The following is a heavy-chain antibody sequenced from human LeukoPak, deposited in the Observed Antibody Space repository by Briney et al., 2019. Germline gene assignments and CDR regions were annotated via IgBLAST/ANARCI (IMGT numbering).Heavy chain of an antibody. CDR1: GFTLSNCW. D-gene: IGHD4-17*01. J-gene: IGHJ4*02. V-gene: IGHV3-7*01. CDR2: IKQDGSEK. Sequence: GGSLRLSCAASGFTLSNCWMSWVRQAPGKGPEWVANIKQDGSEKYYVDSVKGRFTISRGNAKNSLYLQMNSLRAEDTAVYYCASHGVFTFDYWGQGTLVTVSS. CDR3: ASHGVFTFDY.